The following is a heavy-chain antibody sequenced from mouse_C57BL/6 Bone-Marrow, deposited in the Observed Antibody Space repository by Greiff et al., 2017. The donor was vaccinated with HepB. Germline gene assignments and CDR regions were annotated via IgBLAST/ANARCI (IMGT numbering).Heavy chain of an antibody. CDR3: ARGTGFPSYAMDY. D-gene: IGHD4-1*01. CDR1: GFTFSDYG. CDR2: ISNLAYSI. V-gene: IGHV5-15*01. J-gene: IGHJ4*01. Sequence: EVHLVESGGGLVQPGGSLKLSCAASGFTFSDYGMAWVRQAPRKGPEWVAFISNLAYSIYYADTVTGRFTISRENAKNTLYLEMSSLRSEDTAMYYCARGTGFPSYAMDYWGQGTSVTVSS.